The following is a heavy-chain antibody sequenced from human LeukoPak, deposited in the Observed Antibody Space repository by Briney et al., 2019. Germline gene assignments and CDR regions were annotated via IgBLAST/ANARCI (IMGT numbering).Heavy chain of an antibody. CDR1: GFTFSSYS. V-gene: IGHV3-21*01. CDR3: ARDISSSRGFDI. CDR2: ISISSSYI. Sequence: GGSLRLSCAASGFTFSSYSMNWVRQAPGKGLEWVSSISISSSYIYYADSVKGRFTISRDNAKNSLYLQMNSLRAEDTAVYYCARDISSSRGFDIWGQGTMVTVSS. D-gene: IGHD6-13*01. J-gene: IGHJ3*02.